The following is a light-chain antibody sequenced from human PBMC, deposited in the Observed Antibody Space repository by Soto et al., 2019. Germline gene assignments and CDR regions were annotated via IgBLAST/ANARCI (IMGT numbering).Light chain of an antibody. J-gene: IGLJ3*02. V-gene: IGLV2-14*01. CDR3: QAYDYSLTAFV. Sequence: QSALTQPASVSGSPGQSITISCTGTSSDVGRHNYVSWYQRYPGKAPKLMLYEVSSRPSGVSNRFSGSKSGNTASLTISGLQAEDEADYYCQAYDYSLTAFVFGGGTKLTVL. CDR1: SSDVGRHNY. CDR2: EVS.